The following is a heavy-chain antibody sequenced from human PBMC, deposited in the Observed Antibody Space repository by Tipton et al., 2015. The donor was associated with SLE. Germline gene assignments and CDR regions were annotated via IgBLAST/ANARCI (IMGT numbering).Heavy chain of an antibody. Sequence: QVQLVQSGAEEKKPGASVKVSCKASGYTFTTYDINWVRQATGQGLEWMGRMNPNSGNTAYAPKFQGRLIMTRNTSISTVYMELSNLRSEDTAVYFCARGCRKYWGQGTLVTVSS. CDR3: ARGCRKY. CDR1: GYTFTTYD. J-gene: IGHJ4*02. D-gene: IGHD2-15*01. CDR2: MNPNSGNT. V-gene: IGHV1-8*01.